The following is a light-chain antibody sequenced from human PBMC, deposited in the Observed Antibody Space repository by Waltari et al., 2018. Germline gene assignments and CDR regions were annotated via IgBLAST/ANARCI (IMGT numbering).Light chain of an antibody. CDR2: GNN. J-gene: IGLJ3*02. V-gene: IGLV1-40*01. CDR1: TSNIGAGHD. CDR3: HSRKGSDKQVV. Sequence: QSVLTQPPSVSGTPGQRVTISCSGSTSNIGAGHDVHWYQHLPGTAPKLLIYGNNNRPSGVPDRFSGYSSGTTSYLTITGAQAEDEADYYCHSRKGSDKQVVFGGGTKLTVL.